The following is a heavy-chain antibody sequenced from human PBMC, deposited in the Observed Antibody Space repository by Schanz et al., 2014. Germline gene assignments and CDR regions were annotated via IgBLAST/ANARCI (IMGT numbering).Heavy chain of an antibody. V-gene: IGHV1-2*06. CDR3: ARTGYDPSLNH. CDR1: GRTFIVYH. J-gene: IGHJ5*02. D-gene: IGHD5-12*01. CDR2: ISPNSGDT. Sequence: QVQLVQSGAEVKKPGASMKVSCKASGRTFIVYHVLHWVRQAPGQGLEWMGRISPNSGDTHSAQKFQGRVTMTWDKSTSTAFLEVNSLRSEDTAVYYCARTGYDPSLNHWGQGTLVTVSS.